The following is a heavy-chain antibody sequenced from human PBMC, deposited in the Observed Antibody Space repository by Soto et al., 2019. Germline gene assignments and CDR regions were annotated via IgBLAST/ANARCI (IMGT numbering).Heavy chain of an antibody. Sequence: SLRLSCAASGFTFSSYWMHWVRQAPGKGLVWVSRINSDGSSTSYVDSVKGRFTISRDNAKNTLYLQMNSLSVEDTAVYYCARRGQEGPGLAHWGQGTLVTVSS. J-gene: IGHJ4*02. V-gene: IGHV3-74*01. CDR2: INSDGSST. CDR1: GFTFSSYW. CDR3: ARRGQEGPGLAH.